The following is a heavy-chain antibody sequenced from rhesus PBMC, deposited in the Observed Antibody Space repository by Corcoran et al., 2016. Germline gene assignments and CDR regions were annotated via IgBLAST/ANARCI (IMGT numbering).Heavy chain of an antibody. CDR1: GGSISSNY. Sequence: QLQLQESGPGLVKPSETLSLTCAVSGGSISSNYWSWIRQPPGKGVECIGRISGSGWNNDYNFSLKGPVTISTDTAKNQFALKLSSVTAADTAVYYCARIPIVYCSGIYCYALTFFDYWGQGVLVTVSS. D-gene: IGHD2-27*01. CDR2: ISGSGWNN. CDR3: ARIPIVYCSGIYCYALTFFDY. V-gene: IGHV4-173*01. J-gene: IGHJ4*01.